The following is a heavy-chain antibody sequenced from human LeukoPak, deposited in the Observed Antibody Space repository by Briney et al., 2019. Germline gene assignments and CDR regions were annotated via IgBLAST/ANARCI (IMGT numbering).Heavy chain of an antibody. Sequence: GASLRLSCAASGFTFSSYAMHWVRQAPGKGLEWVAVISYDGSNKYYADSVKGRFTISRDNSKNTLYLQMNSLRAEDTAVYYCATISGYDYSLDFDYWGQGTLVTVSS. V-gene: IGHV3-30*04. J-gene: IGHJ4*02. CDR2: ISYDGSNK. CDR3: ATISGYDYSLDFDY. CDR1: GFTFSSYA. D-gene: IGHD5-12*01.